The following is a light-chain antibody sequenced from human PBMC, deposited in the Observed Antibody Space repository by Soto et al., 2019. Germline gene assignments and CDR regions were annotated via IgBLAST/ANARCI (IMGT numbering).Light chain of an antibody. CDR1: QSVSSN. V-gene: IGKV3-15*01. CDR3: QQYTNWPLT. Sequence: EIVMTQSPATLSVSPGERATLSCRASQSVSSNLAWYQQKAGQAPRLLIYGASTRPTGIPARFSGSRSGTEFTLTISSLQSEDFAVYYCQQYTNWPLTFGGGTKVEIK. J-gene: IGKJ4*01. CDR2: GAS.